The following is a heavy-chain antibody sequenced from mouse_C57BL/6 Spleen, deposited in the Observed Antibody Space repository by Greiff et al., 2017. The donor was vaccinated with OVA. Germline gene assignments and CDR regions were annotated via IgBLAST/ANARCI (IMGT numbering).Heavy chain of an antibody. CDR3: ARTSITTVVEYYFDY. CDR2: IDPSDSYT. Sequence: QVQLQQPGAELVRPGTSVKLSCKASGYTFTSYWMHWVKQRPGQGLEWIGVIDPSDSYTNYNQKFKGKATLTVDTSSSTAYMQLSRLTSEDSAVYYCARTSITTVVEYYFDYWGQGTTLTVSS. CDR1: GYTFTSYW. V-gene: IGHV1-59*01. J-gene: IGHJ2*01. D-gene: IGHD1-1*01.